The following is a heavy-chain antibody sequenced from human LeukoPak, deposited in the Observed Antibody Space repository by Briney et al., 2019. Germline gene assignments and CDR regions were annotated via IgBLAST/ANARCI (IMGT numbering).Heavy chain of an antibody. CDR1: GGTFSSYA. J-gene: IGHJ4*02. CDR2: ISAYNGNT. V-gene: IGHV1-18*01. Sequence: GASVKVSCKASGGTFSSYAISWVRQAPGQGLEWMGWISAYNGNTNYAQKLQGRVTMTTDTSTSTAYMELRSLRSDDTAVYYCARDQDYGEIDYWGQGTLVTVSS. CDR3: ARDQDYGEIDY. D-gene: IGHD4-17*01.